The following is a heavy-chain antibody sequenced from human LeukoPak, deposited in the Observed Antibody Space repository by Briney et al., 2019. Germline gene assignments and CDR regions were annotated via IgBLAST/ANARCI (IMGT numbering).Heavy chain of an antibody. CDR1: GFTFSSYW. Sequence: GGSLRLSCAASGFTFSSYWMHWVRQAPGKGLVWVSRINSDGSSTSYADSVKGRFTISRDNAKNTLYLQMNSLRAEDTAVYYCARFLPYSSGWSDFDYWGQGTLVTVSS. J-gene: IGHJ4*02. CDR3: ARFLPYSSGWSDFDY. CDR2: INSDGSST. D-gene: IGHD6-19*01. V-gene: IGHV3-74*01.